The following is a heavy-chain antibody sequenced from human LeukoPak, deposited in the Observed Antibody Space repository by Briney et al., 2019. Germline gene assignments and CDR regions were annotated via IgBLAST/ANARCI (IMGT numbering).Heavy chain of an antibody. D-gene: IGHD6-13*01. V-gene: IGHV4-59*08. CDR2: IYYSGST. CDR1: GGSISSYY. Sequence: SETLSLTCNVSGGSISSYYWSWIRQPPGKGLEWIGYIYYSGSTNYNPSLKSRVTISLDTSKNQFSLKLSSVTAADTAVYYCARAYSSSSINWFDPWGQGTLVTVSS. CDR3: ARAYSSSSINWFDP. J-gene: IGHJ5*02.